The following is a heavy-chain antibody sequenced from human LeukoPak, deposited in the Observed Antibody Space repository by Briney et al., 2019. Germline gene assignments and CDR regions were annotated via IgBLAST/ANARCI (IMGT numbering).Heavy chain of an antibody. CDR1: GGSISSYY. CDR2: IYYSGST. Sequence: PSETLSLTXTVSGGSISSYYWSWVRQPPGKGLEWIGYIYYSGSTNYNPSLKSRVTISVDTSKNQFSLKLSSVTAADTAVYYCARGEGYCSSTSCYTDYYYYMDVWGKGTTVTVSS. J-gene: IGHJ6*03. D-gene: IGHD2-2*02. V-gene: IGHV4-59*01. CDR3: ARGEGYCSSTSCYTDYYYYMDV.